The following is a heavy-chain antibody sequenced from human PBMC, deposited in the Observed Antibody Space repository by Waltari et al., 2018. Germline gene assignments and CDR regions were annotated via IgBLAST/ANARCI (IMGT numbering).Heavy chain of an antibody. CDR1: GGSFSGYY. J-gene: IGHJ4*02. D-gene: IGHD1-1*01. CDR2: INHSGST. V-gene: IGHV4-34*01. CDR3: ARGLTSDGTTPGTFDY. Sequence: QVQLQQWGAGLLKPSETLSLTCAVYGGSFSGYYWSWIRQPPGKGLEWIGEINHSGSTNYNPSLKSRVTISVDTSKNQFSLKLSSVTAADTAVYYCARGLTSDGTTPGTFDYWGQGTLVTVSS.